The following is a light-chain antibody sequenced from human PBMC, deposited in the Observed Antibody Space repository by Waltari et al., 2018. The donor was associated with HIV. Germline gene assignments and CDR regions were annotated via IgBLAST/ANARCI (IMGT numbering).Light chain of an antibody. J-gene: IGKJ2*01. Sequence: DLHLTQSPFSLSASVGVKVIITCRASQRISSSLNWYQHRPGKAPNLIIFDTSSLQSGVPSRFNGSGSGTDFTLTISSLQPEDFVTYYCQQSYATLYTFGQGTRLEIK. CDR3: QQSYATLYT. CDR2: DTS. CDR1: QRISSS. V-gene: IGKV1-39*01.